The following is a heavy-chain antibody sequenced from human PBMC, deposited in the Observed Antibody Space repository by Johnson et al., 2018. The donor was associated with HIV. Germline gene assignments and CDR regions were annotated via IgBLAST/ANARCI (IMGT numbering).Heavy chain of an antibody. CDR3: ARECQYYYDSSGCTYDAFDI. Sequence: VQLVESGGGLVQPGGSLRLACAASGFTFSSYWMHWVRQAPGKGLVWVSRINSDGSNTNYADAVKGRFTISRDNAKNTLDLQMNSLRVEDTAVYYCARECQYYYDSSGCTYDAFDIWGQGTMVTVSS. D-gene: IGHD3-22*01. CDR2: INSDGSNT. J-gene: IGHJ3*02. CDR1: GFTFSSYW. V-gene: IGHV3-74*01.